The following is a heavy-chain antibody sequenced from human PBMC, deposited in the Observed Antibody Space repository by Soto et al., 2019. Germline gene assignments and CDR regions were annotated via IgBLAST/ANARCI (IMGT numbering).Heavy chain of an antibody. Sequence: DVQMLESGGGVVQPGGSLRLSCAASGFTFSTYGMNWVRQVPGKGLEWVSSISGSGDRTNYADSVKGRFTTSRDNSKNTLYLQMSSLRVEDTAVYYCAKGDRIAAAGSIDYWGQGTLVTVSS. CDR1: GFTFSTYG. CDR2: ISGSGDRT. D-gene: IGHD6-13*01. V-gene: IGHV3-23*01. CDR3: AKGDRIAAAGSIDY. J-gene: IGHJ4*02.